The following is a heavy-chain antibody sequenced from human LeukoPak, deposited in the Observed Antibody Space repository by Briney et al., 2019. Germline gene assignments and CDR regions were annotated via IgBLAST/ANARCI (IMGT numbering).Heavy chain of an antibody. CDR3: ARGGFTIFGVVIVPAASSHWFDP. Sequence: ASVKVSCKASGGTFSSCAIGWVRQAPGQGLEWMGGIIPIFGTANYAQKFQGRVTITADESTSTAYMELSSLRSEDTAVYYCARGGFTIFGVVIVPAASSHWFDPWGQGTLVTVSS. CDR1: GGTFSSCA. V-gene: IGHV1-69*13. CDR2: IIPIFGTA. J-gene: IGHJ5*02. D-gene: IGHD3-3*01.